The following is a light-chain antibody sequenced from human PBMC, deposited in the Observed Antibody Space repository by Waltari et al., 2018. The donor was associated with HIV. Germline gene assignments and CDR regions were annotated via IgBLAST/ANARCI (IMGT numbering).Light chain of an antibody. J-gene: IGLJ2*01. CDR2: EVT. CDR3: CSYAGPHPLV. Sequence: QSALTQPASVYGSPGQSITMSCTGTSSDVGRYDLVSWYQHFPGKAPKLIIFEVTQRPSVISTRFSGSKSGSTASLTISGLQAEDEADYFCCSYAGPHPLVFGGGTKLTVL. CDR1: SSDVGRYDL. V-gene: IGLV2-23*02.